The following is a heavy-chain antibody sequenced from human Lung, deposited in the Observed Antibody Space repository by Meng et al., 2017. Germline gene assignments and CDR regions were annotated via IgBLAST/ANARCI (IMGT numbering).Heavy chain of an antibody. CDR3: TNDRLNH. D-gene: IGHD1-1*01. V-gene: IGHV3-74*01. CDR1: GFTFSGHW. CDR2: INTDGSTT. Sequence: GESLKISCAASGFTFSGHWMHWVRQAPGKGLVWFSRINTDGSTTTYADSVKARFSISRDNAKSTLYLQMNSLRAEDTAVYYCTNDRLNHWGQGTLVTVSS. J-gene: IGHJ1*01.